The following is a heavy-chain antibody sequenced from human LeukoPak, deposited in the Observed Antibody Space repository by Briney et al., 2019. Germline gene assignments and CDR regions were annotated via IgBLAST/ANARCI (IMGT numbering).Heavy chain of an antibody. Sequence: GGSLRLSCAASGFTFSNHNMDWVRQAPGKGLEWISYISGRGEAIFYADSVQGRFTISRDNAKNTLYLQMNSLRAEDTAVYYCARDSDDSSGYYRGTFVDYWGQGTLVTVSS. V-gene: IGHV3-48*01. CDR2: ISGRGEAI. CDR3: ARDSDDSSGYYRGTFVDY. CDR1: GFTFSNHN. J-gene: IGHJ4*02. D-gene: IGHD3-22*01.